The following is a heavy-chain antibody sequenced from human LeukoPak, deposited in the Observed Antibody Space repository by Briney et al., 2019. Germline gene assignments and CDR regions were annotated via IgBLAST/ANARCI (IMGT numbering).Heavy chain of an antibody. J-gene: IGHJ3*02. Sequence: GGSLRLSCAASGFTFNNYGINWVRQAPGKGLEWVSYISSGYTIYYADSVKGRFTISRDNSKNTLYLQMNSLRAEDTAVYYCAKDYDFWSGPNDIWGQGTMVTVSS. CDR3: AKDYDFWSGPNDI. CDR1: GFTFNNYG. D-gene: IGHD3-3*01. V-gene: IGHV3-48*01. CDR2: ISSGYTI.